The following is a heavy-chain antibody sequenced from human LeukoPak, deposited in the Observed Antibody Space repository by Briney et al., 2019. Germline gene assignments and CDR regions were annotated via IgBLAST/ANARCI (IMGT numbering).Heavy chain of an antibody. Sequence: GGSLRLSCAASGFTFSSYEMNWVRQAPGKGLEWVSYISSGSTYIYYADSVKGRFTISRDNSKNTLYLQMNSLRDEDTAVYYCAKFEFGFWGQGTLVTVSS. CDR2: ISSGSTYI. D-gene: IGHD3-16*01. CDR3: AKFEFGF. J-gene: IGHJ4*02. CDR1: GFTFSSYE. V-gene: IGHV3-21*05.